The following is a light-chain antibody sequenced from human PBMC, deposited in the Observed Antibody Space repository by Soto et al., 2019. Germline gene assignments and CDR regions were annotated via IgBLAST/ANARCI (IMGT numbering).Light chain of an antibody. CDR2: GAS. Sequence: EIVMTQSPATLSVSPEERATLSCRASHSVSSNLAWYQQKPGQAPRLLIYGASTRATGIPARFSGSGSGTEFTLTISSQQSEDFAVYYCQHYNNWPPLTFGGGTKVEIK. J-gene: IGKJ4*01. V-gene: IGKV3-15*01. CDR1: HSVSSN. CDR3: QHYNNWPPLT.